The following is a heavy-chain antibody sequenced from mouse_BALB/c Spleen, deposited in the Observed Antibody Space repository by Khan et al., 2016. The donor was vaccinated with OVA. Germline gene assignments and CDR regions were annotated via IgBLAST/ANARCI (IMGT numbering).Heavy chain of an antibody. J-gene: IGHJ2*01. D-gene: IGHD6-1*01. CDR3: TRIYCSDFDY. CDR2: INPHIGET. Sequence: VQLQQSGPELVRPGASVKISCTASGYSFTGYFMNWVMQSHGKSLEWIGRINPHIGETFYNQRFKDKATLTVDESSSTAHMELRSLASEDSAVYYCTRIYCSDFDYWGQGTTLTVSS. CDR1: GYSFTGYF. V-gene: IGHV1-20*02.